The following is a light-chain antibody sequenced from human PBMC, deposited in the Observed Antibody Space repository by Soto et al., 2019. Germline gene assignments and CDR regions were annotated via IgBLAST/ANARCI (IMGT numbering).Light chain of an antibody. CDR2: GAS. CDR1: QSVPSNS. CDR3: QHYGSSART. Sequence: LSLSPDRQSFSQGKRVTLSGSASQSVPSNSLAWYQQKPGQAPWLLISGASSRATGIPERFVGSGSATDFTLPLCRLACGDSAVYYGQHYGSSARTFGQGTKVDTK. V-gene: IGKV3-20*01. J-gene: IGKJ1*01.